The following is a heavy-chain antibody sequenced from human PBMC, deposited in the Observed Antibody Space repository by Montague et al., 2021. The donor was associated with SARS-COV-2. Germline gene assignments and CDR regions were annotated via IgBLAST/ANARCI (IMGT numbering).Heavy chain of an antibody. CDR1: GGSISTYY. CDR3: ASADITMVRGFNRCAFDI. Sequence: SETLSLTCTVSGGSISTYYWSWIRQPPGKGLEWIGYIYYSGSTNYYPSLKSRVTISVDTSKNQFSLKLRSVTAADTAVYYCASADITMVRGFNRCAFDIWGQGTMVTVSS. J-gene: IGHJ3*02. D-gene: IGHD3-10*01. CDR2: IYYSGST. V-gene: IGHV4-59*01.